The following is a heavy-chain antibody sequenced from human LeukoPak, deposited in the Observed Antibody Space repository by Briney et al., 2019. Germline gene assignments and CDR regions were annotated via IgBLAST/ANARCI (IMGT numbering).Heavy chain of an antibody. CDR3: ASHGSGSLYYFDY. V-gene: IGHV4-30-4*01. Sequence: PSQTLSLTCTVSGGSISSGDYYWSWIRQPPGKGLEWIGYIYYSGSTYYNPSLKSRVTISVDTSKNQFSLKLSSVTAADTAVYYCASHGSGSLYYFDYWGQGTLVTVSS. CDR2: IYYSGST. D-gene: IGHD3-10*01. CDR1: GGSISSGDYY. J-gene: IGHJ4*02.